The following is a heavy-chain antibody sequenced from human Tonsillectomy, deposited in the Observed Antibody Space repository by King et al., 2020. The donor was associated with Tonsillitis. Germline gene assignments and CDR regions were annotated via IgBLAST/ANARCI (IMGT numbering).Heavy chain of an antibody. Sequence: VQLVESGGGXVQPGGSXRLXXXXSGFTXSSYAMSWVXXAPGKGLEWVXXXXGXGGXAYYADSVKGRFTISREXSKNTLYLQMXSLGAEDTGVYYCVKDGVTGGWSDYCGMDVWGQGTTVTVSS. D-gene: IGHD2-15*01. V-gene: IGHV3-23*04. CDR3: VKDGVTGGWSDYCGMDV. CDR1: GFTXSSYA. J-gene: IGHJ6*02. CDR2: XXGXGGXA.